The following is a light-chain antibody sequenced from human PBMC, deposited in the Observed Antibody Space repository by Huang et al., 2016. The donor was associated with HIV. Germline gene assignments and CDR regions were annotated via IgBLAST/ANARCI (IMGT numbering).Light chain of an antibody. Sequence: EIVLTQSPGTLSLSPGERATLSCRASQSVSSSYLAWYRQRPGQAPRLVIYGTSNRATGITDRFSGSGSGTDFTLTISRLEPEDFAVYYCQQYGSSYTFGQGTKLEIK. J-gene: IGKJ2*01. V-gene: IGKV3-20*01. CDR1: QSVSSSY. CDR3: QQYGSSYT. CDR2: GTS.